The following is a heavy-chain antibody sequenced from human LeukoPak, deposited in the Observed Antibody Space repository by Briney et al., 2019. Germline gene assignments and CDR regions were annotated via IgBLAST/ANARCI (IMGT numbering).Heavy chain of an antibody. Sequence: ASVKVSCKASGYTFTGYYMHWVRQAPGQGLEWMGWISPNSGGTNYAQKFQGRVTMTRDTSISTAYMELSRLRSDDTAVYYCARSLWFGELCWFDPWGQGTLVTVSS. J-gene: IGHJ5*02. D-gene: IGHD3-10*01. CDR1: GYTFTGYY. V-gene: IGHV1-2*02. CDR2: ISPNSGGT. CDR3: ARSLWFGELCWFDP.